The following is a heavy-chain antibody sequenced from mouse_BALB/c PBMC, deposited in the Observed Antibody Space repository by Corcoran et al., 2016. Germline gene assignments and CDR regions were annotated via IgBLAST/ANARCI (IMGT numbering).Heavy chain of an antibody. V-gene: IGHV1-9*01. CDR1: SFTFTSYW. J-gene: IGHJ1*01. D-gene: IGHD4-1*01. Sequence: QVQLQQSGAELMKPGASVKISCKATSFTFTSYWIEWVKQRPGHGLEWIGEIFPRSGSTNYNENFKGKATFTADSSSNTAYMQLSSLTSEDSAVYYCARNWDWFFGVWGAGTTVTVSS. CDR3: ARNWDWFFGV. CDR2: IFPRSGST.